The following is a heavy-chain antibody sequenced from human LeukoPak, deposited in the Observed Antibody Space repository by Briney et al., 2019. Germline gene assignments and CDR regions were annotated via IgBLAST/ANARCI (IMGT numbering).Heavy chain of an antibody. CDR2: IYPGDSDT. D-gene: IGHD3-22*01. J-gene: IGHJ4*02. V-gene: IGHV5-51*01. CDR3: ARDFQFYYDSSDFPEFYFDY. CDR1: GYGFGSYW. Sequence: GESLKISCKVSGYGFGSYWIGWVRQMPGKGLELMGIIYPGDSDTRYSPSFQGQVTISADKSINTAYLQWSSLKASDTAMYYCARDFQFYYDSSDFPEFYFDYWGQGTLVTVSS.